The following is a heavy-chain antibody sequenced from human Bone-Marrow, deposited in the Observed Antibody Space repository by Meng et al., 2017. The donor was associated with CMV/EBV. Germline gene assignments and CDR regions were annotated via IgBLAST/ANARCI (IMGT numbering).Heavy chain of an antibody. Sequence: GSLRLSCTVSGGSISSSSYYWGWIRQPPGKGLEWIGSIYYSGSTYYNPSLKSRVTISVDTSKNQFSLKLSSVTAADTAVYYCGSYTYYDFWSGYYFDQPANWFDPWGQGTLVTVAS. J-gene: IGHJ5*02. CDR2: IYYSGST. D-gene: IGHD3-3*01. CDR3: GSYTYYDFWSGYYFDQPANWFDP. CDR1: GGSISSSSYY. V-gene: IGHV4-39*07.